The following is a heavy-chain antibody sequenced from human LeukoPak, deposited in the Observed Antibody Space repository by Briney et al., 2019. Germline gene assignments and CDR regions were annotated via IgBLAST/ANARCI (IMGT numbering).Heavy chain of an antibody. D-gene: IGHD3-3*01. CDR1: GFTFSSYW. CDR2: IKQDGSEK. J-gene: IGHJ6*03. V-gene: IGHV3-7*01. Sequence: PGGSLRLSCAASGFTFSSYWMSWVRQAPGKGLEWVANIKQDGSEKYYVDSVKGRFTISRDNAKNSLYLQMNSLRAEDTAVYYCARDASDYDRNMDVWGKGTTVTVSS. CDR3: ARDASDYDRNMDV.